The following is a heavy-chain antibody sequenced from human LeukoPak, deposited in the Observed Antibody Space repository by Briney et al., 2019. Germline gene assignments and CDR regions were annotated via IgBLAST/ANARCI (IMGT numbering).Heavy chain of an antibody. CDR1: GFTFSNYA. CDR2: LSGTGGST. V-gene: IGHV3-23*01. CDR3: AKPSVDTARQRHYYLDY. J-gene: IGHJ4*02. Sequence: GGSLRLSCAASGFTFSNYAMGWVRQAPGKGLEWVSALSGTGGSTYYADSVKGRFTISRDNSKNTLYLQMNSLRAEDTAVYYCAKPSVDTARQRHYYLDYWGQGTLVTVSS. D-gene: IGHD5-18*01.